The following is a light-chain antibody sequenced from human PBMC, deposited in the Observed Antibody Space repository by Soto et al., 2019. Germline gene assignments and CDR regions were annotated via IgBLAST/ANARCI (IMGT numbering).Light chain of an antibody. Sequence: ELGQAPGSLSLSPGQTAAVSCRASQSLSSTYLAWIQQKPGQAPRLLIYDTSTRATGVPARFSGSRSGTEFTLTINSLQSEDFEAYYCQRYNNWPLTFGGGTKVDIK. CDR1: QSLSSTY. CDR3: QRYNNWPLT. V-gene: IGKV3-15*01. CDR2: DTS. J-gene: IGKJ4*01.